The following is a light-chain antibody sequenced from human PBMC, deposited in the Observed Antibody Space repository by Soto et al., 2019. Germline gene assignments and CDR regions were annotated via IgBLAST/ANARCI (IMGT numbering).Light chain of an antibody. CDR1: QSVSYY. CDR2: DAS. V-gene: IGKV3-20*01. J-gene: IGKJ4*01. CDR3: PHCPPYGDSPPLT. Sequence: EIVLTQSPGTLSLSPGERATLSCRASQSVSYYLAWYQQKPGQAPRLLIYDASSRATGVPDRFSGSGSGTDFTLTISRLEPEDFAVYYCPHCPPYGDSPPLTFGGGTKVEIK.